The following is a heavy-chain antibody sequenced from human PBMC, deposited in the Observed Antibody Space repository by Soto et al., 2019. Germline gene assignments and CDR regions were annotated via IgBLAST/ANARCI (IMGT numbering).Heavy chain of an antibody. CDR1: GFTFNTFY. J-gene: IGHJ6*01. Sequence: QGQLVQSGAEFKKPGASVSLSCKASGFTFNTFYIQWVRHSPGEAPKWMGGINPSKGFTGYTQKFQGRVNMTAETSTTTVYVGLSSLKSEDTAVYFCARDWPDTYCGGDCPLGYYYHGMDGWAQGTAVTVSS. V-gene: IGHV1-46*02. CDR3: ARDWPDTYCGGDCPLGYYYHGMDG. CDR2: INPSKGFT. D-gene: IGHD2-21*02.